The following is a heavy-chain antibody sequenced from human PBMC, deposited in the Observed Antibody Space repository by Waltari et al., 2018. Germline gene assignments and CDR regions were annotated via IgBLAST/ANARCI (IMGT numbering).Heavy chain of an antibody. Sequence: QVQLVESGGGVVQPGGSLRLSCAASGFTFSSYGMHWVRQAPGKGLGWVAVRRYDGSNKYYADSVKGRFTISRDNSKNTLYLQMNSLRAEDTAVYYCAKGDYGAVDYFDYWGQGTLVTVSS. J-gene: IGHJ4*02. CDR2: RRYDGSNK. CDR3: AKGDYGAVDYFDY. D-gene: IGHD4-17*01. CDR1: GFTFSSYG. V-gene: IGHV3-30*02.